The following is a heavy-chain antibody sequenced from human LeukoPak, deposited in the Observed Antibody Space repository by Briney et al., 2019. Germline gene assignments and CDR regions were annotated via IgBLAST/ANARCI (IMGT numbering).Heavy chain of an antibody. V-gene: IGHV3-30*02. CDR3: AKDQPLAVAGTGFGY. D-gene: IGHD6-19*01. Sequence: GGSLRLSCAASGFTFSSYGMHWVRQAPGKGLEWVAFIRYDGSNKYYADSVKGRFTISRDNSKNTLYLQMNSLRAEDTAVYYCAKDQPLAVAGTGFGYWGQGTLVTVSS. CDR1: GFTFSSYG. J-gene: IGHJ4*02. CDR2: IRYDGSNK.